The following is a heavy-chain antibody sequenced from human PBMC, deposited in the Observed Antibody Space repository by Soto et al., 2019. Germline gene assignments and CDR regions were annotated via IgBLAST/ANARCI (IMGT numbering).Heavy chain of an antibody. Sequence: QVQLVESGGGVVQPERSLRLSCAAAGSTFTNYAVHWVRQAPGKGLEWVAVISSDGSHQYYAESVRGRFTISRDNFKNTVSLQMNSLRPEDTAVYSCARPHCTETRCYLYHYGFDVWGQGTTVTVSS. D-gene: IGHD2-8*02. CDR1: GSTFTNYA. V-gene: IGHV3-30*14. CDR2: ISSDGSHQ. CDR3: ARPHCTETRCYLYHYGFDV. J-gene: IGHJ6*02.